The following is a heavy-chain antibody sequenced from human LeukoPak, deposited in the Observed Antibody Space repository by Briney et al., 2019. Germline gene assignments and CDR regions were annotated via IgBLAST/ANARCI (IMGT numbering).Heavy chain of an antibody. CDR1: GFTFIDYY. Sequence: ASVKVSCKASGFTFIDYYIHWVQQAPGKGLEWMGRVNPEDGERTYAEKFQGRVTITADTSTGTAYMEPSGLRSEYTAVYYCATEGYCTGISCYRSWGQGTLVTVSS. D-gene: IGHD2-2*01. J-gene: IGHJ5*02. CDR2: VNPEDGER. CDR3: ATEGYCTGISCYRS. V-gene: IGHV1-69-2*01.